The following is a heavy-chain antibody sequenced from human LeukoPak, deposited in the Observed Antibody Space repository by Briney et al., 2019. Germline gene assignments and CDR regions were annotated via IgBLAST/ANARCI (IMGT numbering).Heavy chain of an antibody. J-gene: IGHJ4*02. CDR1: GFTFSNYA. V-gene: IGHV3-23*01. CDR2: ISGTSGTI. CDR3: AKRLGDPRAFDY. D-gene: IGHD2-21*02. Sequence: RGSLRLSCAASGFTFSNYAMSWVRQAPGKGLEWVSGISGTSGTINYAAPVNGRFTISRDNSKNTLYLQMNSLRVDDMAVYYCAKRLGDPRAFDYWGQGTLITVSS.